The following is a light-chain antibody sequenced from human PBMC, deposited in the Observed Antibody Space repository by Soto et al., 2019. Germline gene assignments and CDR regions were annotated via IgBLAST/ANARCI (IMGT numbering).Light chain of an antibody. CDR3: QQYDNWPWT. V-gene: IGKV3-15*01. Sequence: EIVMTQSPATLSVSPGGRATLSCRASQSISDTLARYQQKPGQAPRLLIHGASTRAPGFPARFSGSGSGTDLTLTISSLQSEDFAVYYCQQYDNWPWTFGQGTKVEIK. CDR2: GAS. CDR1: QSISDT. J-gene: IGKJ1*01.